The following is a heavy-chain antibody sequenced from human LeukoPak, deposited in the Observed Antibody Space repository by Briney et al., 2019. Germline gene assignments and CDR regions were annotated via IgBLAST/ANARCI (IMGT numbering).Heavy chain of an antibody. J-gene: IGHJ4*02. CDR1: GFTFSNYW. CDR2: INSDGRII. CDR3: ARDNYDTSGYSLDY. V-gene: IGHV3-74*01. Sequence: TGGSLRLSCAASGFTFSNYWMHWVRQVPGKGLVWVSHINSDGRIINYADSVKGRFTISRDNAKNTLYLQMNSLRVEDTAVYYCARDNYDTSGYSLDYWGQGTLVTVSS. D-gene: IGHD3-22*01.